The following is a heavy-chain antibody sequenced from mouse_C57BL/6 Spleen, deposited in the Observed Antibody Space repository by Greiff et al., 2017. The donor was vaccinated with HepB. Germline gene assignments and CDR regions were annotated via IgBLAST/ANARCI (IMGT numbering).Heavy chain of an antibody. V-gene: IGHV1-55*01. CDR1: GYTSTSYW. CDR3: ATTVVARKYAMDY. D-gene: IGHD1-1*01. J-gene: IGHJ4*01. CDR2: IYPGSGST. Sequence: QVQLQQPGAELVKPGASVKMSCKASGYTSTSYWITWVKQRPGQGLEWIGDIYPGSGSTNYNEKFKSKATLTVDTSSSTAYMQLSSLTSEDSAVYYCATTVVARKYAMDYWGQGTSVTVSS.